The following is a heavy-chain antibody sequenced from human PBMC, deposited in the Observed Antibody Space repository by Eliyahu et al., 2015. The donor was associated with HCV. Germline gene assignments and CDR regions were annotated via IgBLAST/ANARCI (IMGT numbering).Heavy chain of an antibody. CDR2: ISAYNGNT. D-gene: IGHD2-8*02. J-gene: IGHJ5*02. CDR3: ARLLAWGYWFDP. CDR1: GYTFTSYX. V-gene: IGHV1-18*01. Sequence: QVQLVQSGXEVKKPGASVKVSCXXSGYTFTSYXIXWVRQAPGQGLEWMGWISAYNGNTNYAQKLQGRVTMTTDTSTSTAYMELRSLRSDDTAVYYCARLLAWGYWFDPWGQGTLVTVSS.